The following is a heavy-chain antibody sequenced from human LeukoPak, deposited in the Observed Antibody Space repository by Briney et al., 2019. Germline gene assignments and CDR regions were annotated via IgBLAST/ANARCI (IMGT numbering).Heavy chain of an antibody. CDR3: ARARGHYDFWSGYYTGLLFDY. D-gene: IGHD3-3*01. CDR2: INHSGSN. CDR1: GGSFSGYY. V-gene: IGHV4-34*01. Sequence: PSETLSLTCAVYGGSFSGYYWSWIRQPPGKGLEWIGEINHSGSNNYNPSLKSRVTISVHTSKNQFSPKLISVTAADTAVYYCARARGHYDFWSGYYTGLLFDYWGQGTLVTVSS. J-gene: IGHJ4*02.